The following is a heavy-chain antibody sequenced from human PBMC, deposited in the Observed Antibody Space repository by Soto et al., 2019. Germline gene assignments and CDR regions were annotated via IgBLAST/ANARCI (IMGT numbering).Heavy chain of an antibody. V-gene: IGHV4-61*01. D-gene: IGHD6-19*01. Sequence: QVQLQESGPGLVKPSETLSLTCTVSGGSVSSGSYYWSWIRQPPGKGLEWIGYIYYSGSTNYNPSLKSRVTISVDTSKNQFSLKLSSVTAADTAVYYCARVVPRRPYSSGWYRVEYFDYWGQGTLVTVSS. CDR2: IYYSGST. J-gene: IGHJ4*02. CDR3: ARVVPRRPYSSGWYRVEYFDY. CDR1: GGSVSSGSYY.